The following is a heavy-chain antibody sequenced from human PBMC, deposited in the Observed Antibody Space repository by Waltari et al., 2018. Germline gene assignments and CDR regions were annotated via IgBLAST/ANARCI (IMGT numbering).Heavy chain of an antibody. D-gene: IGHD5-12*01. CDR1: GFTVRNNY. CDR2: IYSGGGT. Sequence: EVQLVESGGCLIQPGGCLRFSCAATGFTVRNNYITWVRQAPGKGLGWVSVIYSGGGTYYADSVRGRFTISRDKVKNTVYLQMNSLRAEDTAVYYCGNIGAFDIWGQGTMVTVSS. CDR3: GNIGAFDI. J-gene: IGHJ3*02. V-gene: IGHV3-53*01.